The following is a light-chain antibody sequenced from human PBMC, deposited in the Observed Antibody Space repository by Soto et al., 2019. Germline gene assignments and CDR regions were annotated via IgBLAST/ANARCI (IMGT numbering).Light chain of an antibody. CDR1: SSDVGAYDF. Sequence: QSALTQPASVSGSPGQSITISCTGTSSDVGAYDFVSWYQQYPGKAPKLIVSEVSDRPSGISNRFSGSKSGNTASLTISGLQAEDEADYYCTSYTTSSTYVFGTGTQLTVL. CDR3: TSYTTSSTYV. J-gene: IGLJ1*01. CDR2: EVS. V-gene: IGLV2-14*01.